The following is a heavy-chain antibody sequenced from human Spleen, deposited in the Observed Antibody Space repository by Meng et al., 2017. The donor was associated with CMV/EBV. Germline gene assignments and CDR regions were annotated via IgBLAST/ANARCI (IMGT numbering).Heavy chain of an antibody. J-gene: IGHJ4*02. Sequence: ASVKVSCKASGYSFTDYYMHWVRQAPGQGLEWVGWINPKSGGTNYAQKFQGRVTMTRDTSISTAYMELSRLRSDDTAVYYCARDGGQVGAKVVDYWGQGTLVTVSS. V-gene: IGHV1-2*02. CDR3: ARDGGQVGAKVVDY. D-gene: IGHD1-26*01. CDR2: INPKSGGT. CDR1: GYSFTDYY.